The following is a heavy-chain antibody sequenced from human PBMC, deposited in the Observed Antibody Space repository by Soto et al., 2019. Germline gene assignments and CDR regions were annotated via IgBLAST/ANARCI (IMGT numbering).Heavy chain of an antibody. V-gene: IGHV4-30-4*01. J-gene: IGHJ4*01. D-gene: IGHD3-10*01. CDR1: GDSVSGGDSY. CDR2: TSFSGYT. CDR3: VRGGNPYHYATSVPGTFDK. Sequence: QVQLQESGPGLVKPSQTLSLTCTVSGDSVSGGDSYWSWIRQPPGKALEWIGYTSFSGYTSYTPSLKSRVPISVDISTSQFSLRLTSVTAADTAIYYCVRGGNPYHYATSVPGTFDKWGHGTLVSVSS.